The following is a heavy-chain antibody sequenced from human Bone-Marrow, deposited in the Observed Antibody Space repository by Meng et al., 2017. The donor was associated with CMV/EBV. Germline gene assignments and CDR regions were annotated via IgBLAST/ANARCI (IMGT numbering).Heavy chain of an antibody. CDR1: GGSISSGGAY. CDR3: VRYCYDTSGYYYFDY. V-gene: IGHV4-31*02. CDR2: IYSSGSA. J-gene: IGHJ4*02. D-gene: IGHD3-22*01. Sequence: SGGSISSGGAYWGWIRQHPGKGLEWIGYIYSSGSAYYSPSLKSRVTISVDTSKNQFSLKLSSVTAADTAVYYCVRYCYDTSGYYYFDYWGQGTLVTVSS.